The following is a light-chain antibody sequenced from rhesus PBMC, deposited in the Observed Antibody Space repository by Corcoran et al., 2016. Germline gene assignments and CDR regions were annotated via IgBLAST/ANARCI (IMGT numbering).Light chain of an antibody. CDR1: QGISRW. CDR3: QHSYGTPFP. V-gene: IGKV1-21*01. J-gene: IGKJ3*01. CDR2: KAS. Sequence: DIQMTQSPSSLSASVGDTVTISCQASQGISRWLAWYQQKPGKAPKLLIYKASPLQSGVPSRYSGSGSGTDFTLTISSLQPEDFATYYCQHSYGTPFPFGPGTKLNIK.